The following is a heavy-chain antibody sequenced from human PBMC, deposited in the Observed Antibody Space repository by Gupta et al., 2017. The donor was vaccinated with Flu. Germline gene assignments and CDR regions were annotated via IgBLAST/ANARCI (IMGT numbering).Heavy chain of an antibody. J-gene: IGHJ4*02. V-gene: IGHV3-23*04. CDR3: TKDCSGGTCYPTPDF. CDR2: IGGSGTQT. CDR1: GFSFGSYA. D-gene: IGHD2-15*01. Sequence: EVKLVESGGGLMQPGESLRLSCVASGFSFGSYAMSWVRQAPGKGLEWVAHIGGSGTQTHYADAVEGRFTIFRDNSKNTLYLQMNSLRADDTAIYFCTKDCSGGTCYPTPDFWGQGTVVTVSS.